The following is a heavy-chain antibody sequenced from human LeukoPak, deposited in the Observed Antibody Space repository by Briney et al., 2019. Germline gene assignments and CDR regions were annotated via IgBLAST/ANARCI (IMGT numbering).Heavy chain of an antibody. CDR3: AKGRTSQLWEFDP. V-gene: IGHV3-23*01. CDR2: ISGSGGST. CDR1: GFTSSSYA. Sequence: GGSLRLSCAASGFTSSSYAMSWVRQAPGKGLEWVSAISGSGGSTYYADSVKGRFTISRDNSKNTLYLQMSSLRAEDTAVYYCAKGRTSQLWEFDPWGQGTLVTVSS. J-gene: IGHJ5*02. D-gene: IGHD6-6*01.